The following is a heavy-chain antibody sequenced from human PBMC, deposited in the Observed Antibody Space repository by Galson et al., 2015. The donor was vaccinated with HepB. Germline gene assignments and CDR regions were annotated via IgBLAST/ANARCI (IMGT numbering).Heavy chain of an antibody. CDR2: ISGSGGST. CDR3: AKEGYYYDSSGYYRYFQH. CDR1: GFTFSSYA. D-gene: IGHD3-22*01. J-gene: IGHJ1*01. Sequence: SLRLSCAASGFTFSSYAMSWVRQAPGKGLEWVSAISGSGGSTYYADSVKGRFTISRDNSKNTLYLQMNSLRAEDTAVYYCAKEGYYYDSSGYYRYFQHWGQGTLVTVSS. V-gene: IGHV3-23*01.